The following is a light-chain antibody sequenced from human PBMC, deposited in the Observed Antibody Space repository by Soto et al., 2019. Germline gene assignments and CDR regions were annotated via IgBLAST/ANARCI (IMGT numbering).Light chain of an antibody. CDR2: GVS. J-gene: IGKJ2*01. CDR1: QTINSG. V-gene: IGKV3-20*01. Sequence: EIVLTQSPGTLSLSPGERATLSCRASQTINSGLAWYQHKRGQAPRLLIYGVSVRAIGIPDRFGGSGSGTDFTLTISRLEPEDFAVYFCQQYGGSPYTFGQGTKVDNK. CDR3: QQYGGSPYT.